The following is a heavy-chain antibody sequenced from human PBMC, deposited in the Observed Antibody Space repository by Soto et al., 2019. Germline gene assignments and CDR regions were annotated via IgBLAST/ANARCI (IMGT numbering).Heavy chain of an antibody. V-gene: IGHV4-30-4*01. CDR1: GGSISSGDYH. CDR2: IYYSAST. Sequence: SETLSLTCTVAGGSISSGDYHWTWIRQFPGKGLEWIGAIYYSASTCYTPSLVSRLTISVDTSKNKFSLKLTSVTAADTAVYYCARDSRTPSGGMDVWGQGTTVTVSS. CDR3: ARDSRTPSGGMDV. J-gene: IGHJ6*02.